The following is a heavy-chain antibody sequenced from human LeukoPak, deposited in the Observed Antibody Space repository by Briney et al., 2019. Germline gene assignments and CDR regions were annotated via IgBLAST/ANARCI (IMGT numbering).Heavy chain of an antibody. V-gene: IGHV3-23*01. CDR2: ISGSGGST. CDR1: GFTFSSYA. D-gene: IGHD3-22*01. J-gene: IGHJ4*02. Sequence: QAEGSLRLSCAASGFTFSSYAMSWVRQAPGKGLEWVSAISGSGGSTYYADSVKGRFTISRDNSKDTLYLQMNSLRAEDTAVYYCAKDYGYYDSSGYSYYFDYWGQGTLVTVSS. CDR3: AKDYGYYDSSGYSYYFDY.